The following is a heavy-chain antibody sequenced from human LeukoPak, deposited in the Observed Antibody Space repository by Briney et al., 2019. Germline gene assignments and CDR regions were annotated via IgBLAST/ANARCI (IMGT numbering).Heavy chain of an antibody. V-gene: IGHV3-30*02. D-gene: IGHD3-22*01. CDR1: GFTFSSYG. Sequence: PGGSLRLSCAASGFTFSSYGMHWVRQAPGKGLEWVAFIRYDGSNKYYADSVKGRFTISRDNSKNTLYLQMNSLRAEDTAVYYCAKDPWRKNYYDSSGYYLARAFDIWGQGTMVTVSS. CDR3: AKDPWRKNYYDSSGYYLARAFDI. CDR2: IRYDGSNK. J-gene: IGHJ3*02.